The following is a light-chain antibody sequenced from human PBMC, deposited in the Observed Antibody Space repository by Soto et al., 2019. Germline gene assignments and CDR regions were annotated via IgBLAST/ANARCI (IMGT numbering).Light chain of an antibody. CDR3: QQSYTLSPLT. CDR1: QSISTY. V-gene: IGKV1-39*01. J-gene: IGKJ4*01. CDR2: AAS. Sequence: DIQMTQSPSSLSASVGDRLTVTCRASQSISTYLNWYQHKPGKAPKVLISAASNLQSGVPSRFSGSGSGTVFTLTISSLQPEDFATYFCQQSYTLSPLTFGGGTKVDIK.